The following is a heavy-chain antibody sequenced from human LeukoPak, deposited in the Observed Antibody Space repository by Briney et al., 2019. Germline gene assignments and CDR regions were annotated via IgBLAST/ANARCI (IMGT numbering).Heavy chain of an antibody. V-gene: IGHV1-8*03. CDR3: ASSYSSSSGLDY. D-gene: IGHD6-6*01. CDR1: GYTFTSYD. Sequence: ASVKVSCKASGYTFTSYDINWVRQATGQGLEWMGWMNPNSGNTGYARKFQGRVTITRNTSISTAYMELSSLRSEDTAVYYCASSYSSSSGLDYWGQGTLVTVSS. J-gene: IGHJ4*02. CDR2: MNPNSGNT.